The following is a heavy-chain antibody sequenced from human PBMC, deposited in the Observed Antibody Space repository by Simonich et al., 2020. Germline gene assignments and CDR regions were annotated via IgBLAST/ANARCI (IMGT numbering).Heavy chain of an antibody. CDR1: GFTFSSYA. D-gene: IGHD2-21*02. Sequence: QVQLVESGGGVVQPGRSLRLSCAASGFTFSSYAMHWVRQAPGKGLEWVAVNSYDGSNKNYADSVKGRFTISRDNSKNTLYLQMNSRRAEDTAVYYCARDGERYCGGDCYSYFDYWGQGTLVTVSS. CDR2: NSYDGSNK. J-gene: IGHJ4*02. V-gene: IGHV3-30*07. CDR3: ARDGERYCGGDCYSYFDY.